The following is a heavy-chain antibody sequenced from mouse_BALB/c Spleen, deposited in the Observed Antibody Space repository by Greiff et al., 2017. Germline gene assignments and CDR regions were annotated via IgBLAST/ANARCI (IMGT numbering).Heavy chain of an antibody. CDR2: ISNLAYSI. CDR1: GFTFSDYG. V-gene: IGHV5-15*02. J-gene: IGHJ4*01. CDR3: ARSLYYGYLDY. Sequence: EVMLVESGGGLVQPGGSRKLSCAASGFTFSDYGMAWVRQAPGKGPEWVAFISNLAYSIYYADTVTGRFTISRENAKNTLYLEMSSLRSEDTAMYYCARSLYYGYLDYWGQGTSVTVSS. D-gene: IGHD1-2*01.